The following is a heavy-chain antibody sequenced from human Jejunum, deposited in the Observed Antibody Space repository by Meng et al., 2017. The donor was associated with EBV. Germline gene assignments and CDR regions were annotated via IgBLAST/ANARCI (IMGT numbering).Heavy chain of an antibody. CDR2: IFHIGTT. J-gene: IGHJ5*02. CDR1: GGSISSSNW. Sequence: QGQLYESAPGRVKPLGTLSLTCAVSGGSISSSNWWSWVRQPPGKGPEWIGEIFHIGTTNYNPTLKSRVIMSVDKSKNHFSLKLTSVTAADTAVYYCARDGGPSGSYAYWFDPWGQGTLVTVSS. V-gene: IGHV4-4*02. CDR3: ARDGGPSGSYAYWFDP. D-gene: IGHD1-26*01.